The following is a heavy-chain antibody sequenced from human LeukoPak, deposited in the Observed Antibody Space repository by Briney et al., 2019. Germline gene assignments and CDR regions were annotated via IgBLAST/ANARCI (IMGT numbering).Heavy chain of an antibody. J-gene: IGHJ4*02. CDR1: GGSFSGYY. V-gene: IGHV4-34*01. CDR3: ARGTRRSYYGSGSFSGKRNYFDY. Sequence: PSETLFLTCVVYGGSFSGYYWSWIRQPPGKGLEWIGEINHSGSTNYNPSLKSRVTISVDTSKNQFSLKLSSVTAADTAVYYCARGTRRSYYGSGSFSGKRNYFDYWGQGTLVTVSS. CDR2: INHSGST. D-gene: IGHD3-10*01.